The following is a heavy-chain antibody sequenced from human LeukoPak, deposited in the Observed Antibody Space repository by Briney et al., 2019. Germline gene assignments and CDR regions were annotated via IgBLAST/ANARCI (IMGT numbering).Heavy chain of an antibody. J-gene: IGHJ4*02. V-gene: IGHV1-2*02. D-gene: IGHD2-15*01. Sequence: ASVKVSCKASGYTFTAYYIHRVRQAPGQGLKWMGWINPNSGGTNYAQQFQGRVTMTRDTSITTVYMDLSRLGLDDTAVYYCARAFCSGASCLLGNYWGQGTLVTVSS. CDR2: INPNSGGT. CDR3: ARAFCSGASCLLGNY. CDR1: GYTFTAYY.